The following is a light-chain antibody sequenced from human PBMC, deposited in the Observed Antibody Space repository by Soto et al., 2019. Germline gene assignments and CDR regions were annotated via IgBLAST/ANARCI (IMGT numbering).Light chain of an antibody. CDR1: SSNIGAGYD. CDR2: GNS. CDR3: QSSDSSLSYV. V-gene: IGLV1-40*01. J-gene: IGLJ1*01. Sequence: QSVLTQPPSVSGAPGQRVTISCTGSSSNIGAGYDVHWYQQLPGTAPKLLIYGNSNRPSGVPDRFSGSKSGTSASLAITGLQAEDEADYYCQSSDSSLSYVFGTGTKPTVL.